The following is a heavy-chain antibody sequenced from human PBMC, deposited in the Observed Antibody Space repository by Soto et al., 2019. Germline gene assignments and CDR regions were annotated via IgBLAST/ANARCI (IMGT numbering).Heavy chain of an antibody. CDR2: IYYSGST. V-gene: IGHV4-28*01. D-gene: IGHD2-21*02. Sequence: QVQLQESGPGLVKPSDTLSLTCAVSGYSISSSNWWGWIRQPPGKGLEWIGYIYYSGSTYYNPSLKSRVTMSVEKSKNQFSLKLSSVTAVDTAVYYCASAYCGGDCYSPGYYGMDVWGQGTTVTVSS. J-gene: IGHJ6*02. CDR3: ASAYCGGDCYSPGYYGMDV. CDR1: GYSISSSNW.